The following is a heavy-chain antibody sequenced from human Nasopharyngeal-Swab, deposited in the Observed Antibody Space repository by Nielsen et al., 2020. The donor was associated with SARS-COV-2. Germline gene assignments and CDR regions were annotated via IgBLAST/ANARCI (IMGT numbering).Heavy chain of an antibody. Sequence: GGSLRLSCAASGFTFSSYDMHRVRQATGKGLEWVSAIGTAGDTYYPGSVKGRFTISRENAKNSLYLQMNSLRAGDTAVYYCARAGVATSYYYYYGMDVWGQGTTVTVSS. CDR1: GFTFSSYD. D-gene: IGHD5-12*01. CDR2: IGTAGDT. V-gene: IGHV3-13*01. CDR3: ARAGVATSYYYYYGMDV. J-gene: IGHJ6*02.